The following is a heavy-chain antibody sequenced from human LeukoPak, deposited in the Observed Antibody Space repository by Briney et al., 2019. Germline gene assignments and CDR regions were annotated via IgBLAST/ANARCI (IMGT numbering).Heavy chain of an antibody. J-gene: IGHJ4*02. D-gene: IGHD2-15*01. CDR2: INHSGST. V-gene: IGHV4-34*01. CDR1: GGSFSGYY. CDR3: ARVKCLGYCSGGSRKTFDY. Sequence: SETLSLTCAVYGGSFSGYYWSWIRQPPGKGLEWIGEINHSGSTNYNPSLKSRVTISVDTSKNQFSLKLSSVTAADTAVYYCARVKCLGYCSGGSRKTFDYWGQGTLVTVSS.